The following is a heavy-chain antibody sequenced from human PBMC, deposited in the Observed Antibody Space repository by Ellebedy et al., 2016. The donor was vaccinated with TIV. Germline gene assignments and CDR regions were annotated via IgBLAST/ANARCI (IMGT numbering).Heavy chain of an antibody. V-gene: IGHV3-9*01. CDR3: ARDTVTVPAGDAFDI. Sequence: SLKISCAASGFTFDDYAMHWVRQAPGKGLEWVSGISWNSGSIGYADSVKGRFTISRDNAKNSLYLQMNSLRVDDTAVYYCARDTVTVPAGDAFDIWGQGTVVTVSS. J-gene: IGHJ3*02. D-gene: IGHD2-2*01. CDR2: ISWNSGSI. CDR1: GFTFDDYA.